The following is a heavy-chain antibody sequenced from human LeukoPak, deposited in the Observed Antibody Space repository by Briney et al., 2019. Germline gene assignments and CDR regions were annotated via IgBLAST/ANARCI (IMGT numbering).Heavy chain of an antibody. Sequence: PSQTLSLTCTVSGGSISSGDYYWSWIRQPPGKGLEWIGYIYYSGSTYYNPSLKSRVTISVDTSKNQFSLKLSSVTAADTAVYYRAREPGIAAAGYYYMDVWGKGTTVTVSS. D-gene: IGHD6-13*01. V-gene: IGHV4-30-4*08. CDR1: GGSISSGDYY. CDR2: IYYSGST. CDR3: AREPGIAAAGYYYMDV. J-gene: IGHJ6*03.